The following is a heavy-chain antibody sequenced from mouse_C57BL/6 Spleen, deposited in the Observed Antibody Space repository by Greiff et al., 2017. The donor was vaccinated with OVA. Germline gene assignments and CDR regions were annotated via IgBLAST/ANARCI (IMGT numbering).Heavy chain of an antibody. CDR2: IYWDDDK. Sequence: QVTLKVSGPGILQPSQTLSLTCSFSGFSLSTSGMGVSWIRQPSGKGLVWLAHIYWDDDKRYNPFLKSRPTFSKDTSRNQVFLRITRVDTADTATYDCARRGDYYGSSYGDYFDYWGQGTTLTVSS. CDR1: GFSLSTSGMG. J-gene: IGHJ2*01. V-gene: IGHV8-12*01. CDR3: ARRGDYYGSSYGDYFDY. D-gene: IGHD1-1*01.